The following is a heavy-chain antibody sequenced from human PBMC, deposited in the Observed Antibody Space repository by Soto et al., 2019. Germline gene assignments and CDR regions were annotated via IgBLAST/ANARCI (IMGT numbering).Heavy chain of an antibody. CDR2: INPNSGGT. Sequence: GASVKVSCKASGYTFTGYYMHWVRQAPGQGLEWMGWINPNSGGTNYAQKFQGRVTMTRDTSISTAYMELSRLRSDDTAVYYCARGPYYYDSGSYFSLDYWGQGTLVTVSS. CDR3: ARGPYYYDSGSYFSLDY. J-gene: IGHJ4*02. V-gene: IGHV1-2*02. D-gene: IGHD3-10*01. CDR1: GYTFTGYY.